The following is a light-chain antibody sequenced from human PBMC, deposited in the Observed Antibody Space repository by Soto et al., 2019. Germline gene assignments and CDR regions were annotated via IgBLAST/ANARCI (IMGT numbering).Light chain of an antibody. V-gene: IGKV3-15*01. CDR1: QSVRSK. CDR3: QQYNNWPPIT. CDR2: GAY. J-gene: IGKJ5*01. Sequence: GMPRSRAALTVPPGETVTLSCRASQSVRSKLAWYQKKPGQAARLFIYGAYTRANGIPARFSGSGSGTEFTLTISSLQSEDFAIYYCQQYNNWPPITCGQGTRLEIK.